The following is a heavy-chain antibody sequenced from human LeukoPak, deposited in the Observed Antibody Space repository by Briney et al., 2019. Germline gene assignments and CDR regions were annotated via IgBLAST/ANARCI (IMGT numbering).Heavy chain of an antibody. D-gene: IGHD5-24*01. CDR2: IKQDGSKK. J-gene: IGHJ4*02. CDR3: TRVGYIDEGIDY. CDR1: GFPFSSYW. V-gene: IGHV3-7*04. Sequence: GGSLRLSCVASGFPFSSYWMTWVRQAPGKGLEWVANIKQDGSKKSYVDSVKGRFTISRDNAKNSLYLQMNSLRAEDTAIYYCTRVGYIDEGIDYWGRGTLVTVSS.